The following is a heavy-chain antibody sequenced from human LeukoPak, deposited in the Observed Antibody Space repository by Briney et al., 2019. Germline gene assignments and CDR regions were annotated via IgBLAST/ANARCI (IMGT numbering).Heavy chain of an antibody. D-gene: IGHD2-15*01. Sequence: SETLSLTCTVSGGSISSSSYYWGWIRQPPGKGLEWIGSIYYSGSTNYNPSLKSRVTISVDTSKNQFSLKLSSVTAADTAVYYCARRVASPPYYYYGMDVWGQGTTVTVSS. CDR3: ARRVASPPYYYYGMDV. CDR1: GGSISSSSYY. J-gene: IGHJ6*02. V-gene: IGHV4-39*07. CDR2: IYYSGST.